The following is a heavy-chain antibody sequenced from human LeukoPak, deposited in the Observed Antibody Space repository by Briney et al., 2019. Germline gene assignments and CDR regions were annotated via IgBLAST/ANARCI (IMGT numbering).Heavy chain of an antibody. V-gene: IGHV1-69*13. J-gene: IGHJ4*02. CDR1: GWTFSSYV. Sequence: GASVTVSRKASGWTFSSYVISWVGQAPGQGGEWVGGIITIFRTANYAQNFQGRVTITADESTRTAYIELSSLRSEDTAVYYCASPYIRSGWSCLDYWGQGTRVTVPS. CDR3: ASPYIRSGWSCLDY. D-gene: IGHD6-19*01. CDR2: IITIFRTA.